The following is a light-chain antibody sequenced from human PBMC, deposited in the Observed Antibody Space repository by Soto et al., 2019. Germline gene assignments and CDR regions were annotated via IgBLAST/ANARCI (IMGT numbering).Light chain of an antibody. CDR2: DDS. CDR3: QVWDSRDDHRV. V-gene: IGLV3-21*02. J-gene: IGLJ2*01. Sequence: SYELTQPPSVSVAPGQTARITCGGNRIGSNSVHWFQQKPGQAPVLVVHDDSDRPSGIPERFSGSNSGGTATLTISRVEAGDEADYYCQVWDSRDDHRVFGGGTQLTVL. CDR1: RIGSNS.